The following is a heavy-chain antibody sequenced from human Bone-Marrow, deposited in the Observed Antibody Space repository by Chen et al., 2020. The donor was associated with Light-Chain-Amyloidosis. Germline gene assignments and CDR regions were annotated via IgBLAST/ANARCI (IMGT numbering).Heavy chain of an antibody. V-gene: IGHV5-51*01. J-gene: IGHJ4*02. CDR3: ARRRDGYNFDY. CDR1: GYTFPNYW. CDR2: IYPDDSDA. D-gene: IGHD5-12*01. Sequence: EVQLEQSGPEVKKPGESLKISCKGSGYTFPNYWIGWVRQMPGKGLEWMGFIYPDDSDATYSPSFEGQVTISADKSITTAYLQWRSRKASDTAMYYCARRRDGYNFDYWGQGTLVTVSS.